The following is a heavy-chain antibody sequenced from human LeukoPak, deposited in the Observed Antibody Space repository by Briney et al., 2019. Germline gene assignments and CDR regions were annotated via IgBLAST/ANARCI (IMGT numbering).Heavy chain of an antibody. CDR1: GFNVSSNY. CDR3: VTSTGQQFIPYDY. CDR2: IYGADAA. Sequence: GALRLSCAASGFNVSSNYMTWIRQAPGKGLEWVSLIYGADAAYYAESVRGRFMISRDNLKNTLFLQMNSLRVEDTAVYYCVTSTGQQFIPYDYWGQGTHVTVSS. D-gene: IGHD6-13*01. J-gene: IGHJ4*02. V-gene: IGHV3-66*02.